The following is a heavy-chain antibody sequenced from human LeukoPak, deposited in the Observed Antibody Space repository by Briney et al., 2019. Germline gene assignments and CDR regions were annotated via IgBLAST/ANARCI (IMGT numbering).Heavy chain of an antibody. D-gene: IGHD3-9*01. CDR3: ARGITIFRTDP. J-gene: IGHJ5*02. CDR2: INPSGGST. Sequence: ASVKVSCKASGYTFTGYYMHWVRQAPGQGLEWMGIINPSGGSTSYAQKFQGRVTMNRDTSTSTVYMELSSLRSEDTAVYYCARGITIFRTDPWGQGTLVTVSS. V-gene: IGHV1-46*01. CDR1: GYTFTGYY.